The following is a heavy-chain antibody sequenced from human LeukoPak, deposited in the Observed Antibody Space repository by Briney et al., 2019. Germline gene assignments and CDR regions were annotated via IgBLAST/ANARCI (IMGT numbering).Heavy chain of an antibody. J-gene: IGHJ4*02. CDR1: GGSFSGYY. CDR3: ARGDTYYYGSGSYYIYDY. D-gene: IGHD3-10*01. CDR2: INHSGST. Sequence: PSETLSLTCAVYGGSFSGYYWSWIRQPPGKGLEWIGEINHSGSTNYNPSFKSRVTISVDTSKNQFSLKLSSVTAADTAVYYCARGDTYYYGSGSYYIYDYWGQGTLVTVSS. V-gene: IGHV4-34*01.